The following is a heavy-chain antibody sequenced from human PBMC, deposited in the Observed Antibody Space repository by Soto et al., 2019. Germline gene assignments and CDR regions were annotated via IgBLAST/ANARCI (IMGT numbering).Heavy chain of an antibody. CDR3: ARVNAYMVRGVKFLDY. V-gene: IGHV4-4*02. CDR1: GGSISSSNW. CDR2: IYHSGST. J-gene: IGHJ4*02. Sequence: QVQLQESGPGLVKPSGTLSLTCAVSGGSISSSNWWSWVRQPPGQGLEWIGEIYHSGSTNYNPSLRSRVTISVDKSKIQFSLKLSSVTAADTAVYYCARVNAYMVRGVKFLDYWGQGTLVTVSS. D-gene: IGHD3-10*01.